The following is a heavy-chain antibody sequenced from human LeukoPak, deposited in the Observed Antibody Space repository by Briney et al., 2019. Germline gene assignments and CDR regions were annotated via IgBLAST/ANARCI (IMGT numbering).Heavy chain of an antibody. D-gene: IGHD6-19*01. CDR2: LTGSGGTT. CDR3: AKPVAGSSLGAFDI. Sequence: SAGSLRLSCAASGFTFSSYAMSWVCQAPGRGLEWVSGLTGSGGTTYYADSVKGRITISRDNSRSTLYLQTNSLRVEDTAVYYCAKPVAGSSLGAFDIWGQGTMVTVSS. J-gene: IGHJ3*02. CDR1: GFTFSSYA. V-gene: IGHV3-23*01.